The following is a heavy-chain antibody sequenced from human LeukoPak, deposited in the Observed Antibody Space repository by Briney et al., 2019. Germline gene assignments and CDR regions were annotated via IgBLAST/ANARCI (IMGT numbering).Heavy chain of an antibody. CDR3: ASARGSYYNGYFQH. V-gene: IGHV3-33*01. CDR2: IWYDGSNK. CDR1: GFTFSSYG. Sequence: GGSLRLSCAASGFTFSSYGMHWVRQAPGKGLEWVAVIWYDGSNKYYADSVKGRFTISRDNSKNTLYLQMNSLRAEDTAVYYCASARGSYYNGYFQHWGQGTLVTVSS. J-gene: IGHJ1*01. D-gene: IGHD1-26*01.